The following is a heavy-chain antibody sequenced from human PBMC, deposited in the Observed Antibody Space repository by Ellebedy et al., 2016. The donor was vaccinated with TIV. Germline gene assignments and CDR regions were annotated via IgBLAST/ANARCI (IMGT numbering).Heavy chain of an antibody. CDR3: AGRSGTYSDAFDI. D-gene: IGHD1-26*01. CDR2: ITGSGDGGRT. J-gene: IGHJ3*02. V-gene: IGHV3-23*01. CDR1: GFTFSGYA. Sequence: GESLKISXAASGFTFSGYAMSWVRQAPGKGLEWLSAITGSGDGGRTYSADSMKGRFTISRDNSKNTLYLQMNSLRAEDTAVYYCAGRSGTYSDAFDIWGQGTMVTVSS.